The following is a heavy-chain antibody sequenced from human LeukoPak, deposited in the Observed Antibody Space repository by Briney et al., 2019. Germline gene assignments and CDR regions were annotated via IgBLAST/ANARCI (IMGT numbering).Heavy chain of an antibody. CDR2: INPNSGGT. Sequence: ASVKASCKASGYTFTGYYMHWVRQAPGQGLEWMGWINPNSGGTNYAQKFQGRDTMTRDTSISTAYMELSRLRSDDTAVYYCARDAGWVVVPAAIHTSGFDYWGQGTLVTVSS. J-gene: IGHJ4*02. D-gene: IGHD2-2*01. CDR3: ARDAGWVVVPAAIHTSGFDY. CDR1: GYTFTGYY. V-gene: IGHV1-2*02.